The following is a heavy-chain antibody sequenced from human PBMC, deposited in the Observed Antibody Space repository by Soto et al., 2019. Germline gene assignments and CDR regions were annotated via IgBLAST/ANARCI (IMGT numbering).Heavy chain of an antibody. J-gene: IGHJ3*01. Sequence: GGSLRLSCAASEFTFRSYWLHWVRQSPGKGLVWVSRISGDGSSTSYADSVKGRFTISRDNAKNTMNLQMDSLRAEDTAVYYCARSLPGTYGAFDLWGQGTMVTVSS. CDR3: ARSLPGTYGAFDL. V-gene: IGHV3-74*01. CDR1: EFTFRSYW. CDR2: ISGDGSST. D-gene: IGHD1-7*01.